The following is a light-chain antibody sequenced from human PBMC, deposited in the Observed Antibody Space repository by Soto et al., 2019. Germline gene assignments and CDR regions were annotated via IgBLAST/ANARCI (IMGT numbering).Light chain of an antibody. Sequence: EIVLTQSPATLSLSPGERATLSCRASQSVSNYLAWYQLRPGQAPRLLIYDTSSRATGIPARFRGSGSGTDFTLTISSLEPEDFAVYYCQHHNNWFSWTFGQGTKVEIK. CDR2: DTS. V-gene: IGKV3-11*01. CDR3: QHHNNWFSWT. CDR1: QSVSNY. J-gene: IGKJ1*01.